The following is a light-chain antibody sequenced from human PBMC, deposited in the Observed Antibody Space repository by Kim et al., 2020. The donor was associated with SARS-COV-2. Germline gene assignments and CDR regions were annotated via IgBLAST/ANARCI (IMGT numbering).Light chain of an antibody. CDR2: DND. V-gene: IGLV1-51*01. CDR1: RSNIGNNP. CDR3: ATWDSSLSVGV. J-gene: IGLJ3*02. Sequence: QSVLTQPPSVSAAPGHKVTISCSGSRSNIGNNPVSWYQQFPGTAPRLITYDNDKRPSGIRDRFSSSKSGTSATLGITGLRTGDEADYYCATWDSSLSVGVFGGGTKVTVL.